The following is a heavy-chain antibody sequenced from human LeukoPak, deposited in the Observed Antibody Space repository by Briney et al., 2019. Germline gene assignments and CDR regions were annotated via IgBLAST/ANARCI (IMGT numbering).Heavy chain of an antibody. V-gene: IGHV3-48*03. D-gene: IGHD2-15*01. Sequence: GGSLRLSCVTSGFTFSNYEMNWVRQAPGKGLEYVSYISSSGNAIHYADSVKGRFTISRDNAKSSVYLQMSSLRAEDTAVYYCARSPKDATAPWGQGTLVTVSS. CDR3: ARSPKDATAP. CDR2: ISSSGNAI. J-gene: IGHJ5*02. CDR1: GFTFSNYE.